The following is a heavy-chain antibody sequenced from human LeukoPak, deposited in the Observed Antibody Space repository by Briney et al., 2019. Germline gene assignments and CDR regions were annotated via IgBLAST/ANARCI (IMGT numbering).Heavy chain of an antibody. D-gene: IGHD1-26*01. CDR1: GFSFSDYW. J-gene: IGHJ4*02. Sequence: GGSLRLSCAASGFSFSDYWMGWVRQAPGKGLEWVANIAHDGSEKKYVDSVKGHFTISRDNAKNTLYLQVNSLRDEDTAVYYCARPSQYSGSYLDSWGQGTLVTVSS. V-gene: IGHV3-7*01. CDR3: ARPSQYSGSYLDS. CDR2: IAHDGSEK.